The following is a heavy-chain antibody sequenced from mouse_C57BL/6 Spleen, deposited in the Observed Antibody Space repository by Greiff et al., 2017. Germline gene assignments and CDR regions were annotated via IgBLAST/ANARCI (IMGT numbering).Heavy chain of an antibody. Sequence: EVQVVESGGGLVKPGGSLKLSCAASGFTFSDYGMHWVRQAPEKGLEWVAYISSGSSTIYYADTVKGRFTISRDNAKNTLFLQMTSLRSEDTAMYYCARSTTVVVDCWGQGTTLTVSS. V-gene: IGHV5-17*01. CDR2: ISSGSSTI. J-gene: IGHJ2*01. D-gene: IGHD1-1*01. CDR3: ARSTTVVVDC. CDR1: GFTFSDYG.